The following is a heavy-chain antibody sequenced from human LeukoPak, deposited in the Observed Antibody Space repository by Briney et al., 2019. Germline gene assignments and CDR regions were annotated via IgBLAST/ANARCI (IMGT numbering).Heavy chain of an antibody. Sequence: GGSLRLSCAASGFTFSSYAMHWVRQAPGKGLEWVAVISYDGSNSYYIDSVKGRFTISRDNSKNTLYLQMNSLRAEDTAVYYCAKDQWIEQMLGSHCDYWGQGTLVTVSS. V-gene: IGHV3-30*04. D-gene: IGHD5-12*01. CDR2: ISYDGSNS. CDR3: AKDQWIEQMLGSHCDY. CDR1: GFTFSSYA. J-gene: IGHJ4*01.